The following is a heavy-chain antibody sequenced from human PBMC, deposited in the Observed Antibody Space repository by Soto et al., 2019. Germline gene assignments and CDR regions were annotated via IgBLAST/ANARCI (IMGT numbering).Heavy chain of an antibody. CDR1: GFPFGENA. D-gene: IGHD3-22*01. Sequence: GGSLRLSCAASGFPFGENAMSWVRQAPGKGLEWVSGISDSGATTYYADSVRGRFTISRDNSKNTLYLQMKSLRAEDTAIYYCAKDQSNSNPLYYFDFWGPGTLVTVSS. J-gene: IGHJ4*02. CDR3: AKDQSNSNPLYYFDF. V-gene: IGHV3-23*01. CDR2: ISDSGATT.